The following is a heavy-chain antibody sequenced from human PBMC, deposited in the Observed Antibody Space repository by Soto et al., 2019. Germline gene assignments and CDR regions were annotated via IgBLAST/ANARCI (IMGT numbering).Heavy chain of an antibody. CDR3: VSQRTTVPTQAYFDY. CDR2: VYYRGRS. V-gene: IGHV4-39*01. J-gene: IGHJ4*02. Sequence: SETLSLTCTVSGGSVTNSSYYWGWIRQSPGKGLEWIGSVYYRGRSYSKSSVKSRVTISVDTSKNRFSLSLNSVTASDTAVYFCVSQRTTVPTQAYFDYWGPGALVTSPQ. D-gene: IGHD4-17*01. CDR1: GGSVTNSSYY.